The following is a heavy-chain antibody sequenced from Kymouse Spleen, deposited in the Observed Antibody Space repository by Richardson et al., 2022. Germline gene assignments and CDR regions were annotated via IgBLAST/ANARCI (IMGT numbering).Heavy chain of an antibody. D-gene: IGHD6-19*01. CDR3: ARDGLYSSGWPFDY. V-gene: IGHV3-7*01. CDR2: IKQDGSEK. Sequence: EVQLVESGGGLVQPGGSLRLSCAASGFTFSSYWMSWVRQAPGKGLEWVANIKQDGSEKYYVDSVKGRFTISRDNAKNSLYLQMNSLRAEDTAVYYCARDGLYSSGWPFDYWGQGTLVTVSS. J-gene: IGHJ4*02. CDR1: GFTFSSYW.